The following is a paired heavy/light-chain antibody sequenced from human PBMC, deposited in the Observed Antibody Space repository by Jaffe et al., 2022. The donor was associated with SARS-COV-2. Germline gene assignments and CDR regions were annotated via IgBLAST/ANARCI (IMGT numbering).Light chain of an antibody. CDR1: QSISSW. Sequence: DIQMTQSPSTLSASVGDRVTITCRASQSISSWLAWYQQKPGKAPRLLIYKASSLENGVPSRFSGSGSGTEFTLTISSLQPDDFATYYCQQHNSYSGTFGQGTKVEIK. V-gene: IGKV1-5*03. CDR3: QQHNSYSGT. J-gene: IGKJ1*01. CDR2: KAS.
Heavy chain of an antibody. CDR3: AKHLTTGKAGFYAFHI. CDR2: IFPRDSDI. V-gene: IGHV5-51*01. D-gene: IGHD1-1*01. CDR1: GYSFDNYW. J-gene: IGHJ3*02. Sequence: EVQLVQSGAEVKKPGESLKISCEGYGYSFDNYWIGWVRQMPGKGLEWMGVIFPRDSDIKYSPSLQGQVIISADKSTDTAYLQWSSLKASDTAIYYCAKHLTTGKAGFYAFHIWGQGTVVTVSS.